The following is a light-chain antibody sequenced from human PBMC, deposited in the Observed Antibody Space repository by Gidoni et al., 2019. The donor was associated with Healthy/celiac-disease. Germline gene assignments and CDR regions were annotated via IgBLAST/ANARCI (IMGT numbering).Light chain of an antibody. CDR1: SLRSYY. Sequence: SSVLTQDPAVSVALGQTVRITCQGDSLRSYYASWYKQKPAQATVLVIYGKNNRPSGIPDRFSGSSSGNTASLTITGAQAEDEADYYCNSRDSSGNHLRVFGGGTKLTVL. J-gene: IGLJ2*01. CDR3: NSRDSSGNHLRV. V-gene: IGLV3-19*01. CDR2: GKN.